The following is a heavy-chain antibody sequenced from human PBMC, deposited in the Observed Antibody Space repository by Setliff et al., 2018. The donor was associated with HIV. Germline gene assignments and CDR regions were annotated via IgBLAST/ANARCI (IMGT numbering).Heavy chain of an antibody. V-gene: IGHV4-59*11. CDR2: VYYSGST. J-gene: IGHJ3*01. Sequence: PSETLSLTCTVSGRSLSNHYWSWLRQSPKNGLEWIGYVYYSGSTNYKPSFKSRVSISVDTSRNQFSLNLTSLTTADTAMYYCARSYYDFWNGLPRSFDVWGQGTMVT. D-gene: IGHD3-3*01. CDR1: GRSLSNHY. CDR3: ARSYYDFWNGLPRSFDV.